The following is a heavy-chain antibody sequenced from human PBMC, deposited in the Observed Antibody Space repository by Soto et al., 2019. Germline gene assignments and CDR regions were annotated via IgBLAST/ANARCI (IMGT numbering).Heavy chain of an antibody. CDR3: AKDRLGGTFYAALDV. Sequence: GGSLRLSCQASGFNFDNYGMHWVRQAPGKGLEWVAVITYDGSFQYYADSVKGRFTISRDNSKNTLSLHLNTLKPEDTAVYHCAKDRLGGTFYAALDVWGQGTLVTVSS. D-gene: IGHD3-16*01. V-gene: IGHV3-30*18. CDR1: GFNFDNYG. CDR2: ITYDGSFQ. J-gene: IGHJ4*02.